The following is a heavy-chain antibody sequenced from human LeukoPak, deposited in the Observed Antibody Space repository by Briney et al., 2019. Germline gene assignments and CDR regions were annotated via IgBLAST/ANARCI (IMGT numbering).Heavy chain of an antibody. Sequence: KTSETLSLTCAVYGGSFSGYYWSWIRQPPGKGLEWIGEINHSGSTNYNPSLKSRVTISVDTSKNQFSLKLSSVTGADTAVYYCAREGKGVVNFDPWGQGNLVTVSS. CDR3: AREGKGVVNFDP. CDR2: INHSGST. V-gene: IGHV4-34*01. CDR1: GGSFSGYY. D-gene: IGHD3-3*01. J-gene: IGHJ5*02.